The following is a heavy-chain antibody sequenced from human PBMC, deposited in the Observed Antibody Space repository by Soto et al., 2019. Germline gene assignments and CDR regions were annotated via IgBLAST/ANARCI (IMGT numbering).Heavy chain of an antibody. CDR2: ISSRSDI. V-gene: IGHV3-21*01. J-gene: IGHJ6*02. D-gene: IGHD2-2*02. Sequence: GGSLRLSCAASGFTFSTYAMSWVRQAPGKGLEWVSSISSRSDIYYADSVKGRFTISRDNAKNSVSLQMNSLRAEDTAVYYCAREYTAWPLAYGLDVWGQGTTVTVSS. CDR1: GFTFSTYA. CDR3: AREYTAWPLAYGLDV.